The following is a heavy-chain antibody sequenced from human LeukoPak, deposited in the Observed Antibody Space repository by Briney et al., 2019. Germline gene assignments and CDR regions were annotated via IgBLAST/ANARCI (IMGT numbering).Heavy chain of an antibody. Sequence: GGSLRLSCAASGNYWMHWVRQVPGKGLVWVSRINSDGTSTIYADSVKGRFTISRDNAKNTLYLQMNSLRAEDTAVYYCARGASGYSYGWGQGTLVTVSS. CDR2: INSDGTST. CDR1: GNYW. J-gene: IGHJ4*02. CDR3: ARGASGYSYG. V-gene: IGHV3-74*01. D-gene: IGHD5-18*01.